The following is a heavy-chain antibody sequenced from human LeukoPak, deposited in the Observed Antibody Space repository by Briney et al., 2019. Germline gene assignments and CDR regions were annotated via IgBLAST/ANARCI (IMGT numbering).Heavy chain of an antibody. CDR2: ISSSGNTI. V-gene: IGHV3-11*04. D-gene: IGHD6-13*01. Sequence: GGSLRLSCAVSGFTFSDYYMSWIRQAPGKGLEWVSYISSSGNTIYYADSVKGRFTISRDNAKDTLYLQMNSLRAEDTAVYYCTGHHQAYSRTYWGQGTLVTVSS. J-gene: IGHJ4*02. CDR3: TGHHQAYSRTY. CDR1: GFTFSDYY.